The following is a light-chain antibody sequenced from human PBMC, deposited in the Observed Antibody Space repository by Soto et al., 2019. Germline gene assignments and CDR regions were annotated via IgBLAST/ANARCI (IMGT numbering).Light chain of an antibody. J-gene: IGLJ1*01. CDR1: SSDVGGYNY. CDR3: QSYDRSLSDHV. V-gene: IGLV2-14*01. Sequence: QSALTQPVSVSGSPGQSITISCTGTSSDVGGYNYVSWYQQHPGKAPKLMIYDDSNRPSGVPDRFSGSKSGTSASLAITGLQAEDEADYYCQSYDRSLSDHVFGTGTKVTVL. CDR2: DDS.